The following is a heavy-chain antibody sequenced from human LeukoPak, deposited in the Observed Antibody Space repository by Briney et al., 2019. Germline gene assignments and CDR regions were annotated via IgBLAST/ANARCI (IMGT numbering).Heavy chain of an antibody. V-gene: IGHV4-34*01. Sequence: SETLSLTCAVYGGSFSGYYWSWIRQPPGKGLEWIGEINHSGSTNYNPSLKSRVTMSVDTSKNQFSLKLSSVTAADTAVYYCARGPGIAAAGNFDYWGQGTLVTVSS. CDR2: INHSGST. CDR1: GGSFSGYY. D-gene: IGHD6-13*01. J-gene: IGHJ4*02. CDR3: ARGPGIAAAGNFDY.